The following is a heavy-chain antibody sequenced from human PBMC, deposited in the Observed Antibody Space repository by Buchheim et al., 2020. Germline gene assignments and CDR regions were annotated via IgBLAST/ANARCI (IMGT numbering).Heavy chain of an antibody. CDR3: ARSDIVVVPAAGWFDP. J-gene: IGHJ5*02. Sequence: QLQLQESGPGLVKPSETLSLTCTVSGGSISSSSYYWGWIRQPPGKGLEWIGSIYYSGSTYYNPSLKSRVTISVDTSKNQFSLKLSSVTAADTGVYYCARSDIVVVPAAGWFDPWGQGTL. CDR1: GGSISSSSYY. V-gene: IGHV4-39*01. CDR2: IYYSGST. D-gene: IGHD2-2*01.